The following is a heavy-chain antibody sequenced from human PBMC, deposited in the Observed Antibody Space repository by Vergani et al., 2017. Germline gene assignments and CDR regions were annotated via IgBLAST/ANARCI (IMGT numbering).Heavy chain of an antibody. CDR3: ARXAAAGDDPLYYYYYYMDV. V-gene: IGHV1-69*01. D-gene: IGHD6-13*01. Sequence: QVQLVQSGAEVKKPGSSVKVSCKASGGTFSSYAISWVRQAPGQGLEWMGGIIPIFGTANYAQKFQGRVTITADESTSTAYMELSSLRSEDTAVYYCARXAAAGDDPLYYYYYYMDVWGKGTTVTVSS. CDR2: IIPIFGTA. CDR1: GGTFSSYA. J-gene: IGHJ6*03.